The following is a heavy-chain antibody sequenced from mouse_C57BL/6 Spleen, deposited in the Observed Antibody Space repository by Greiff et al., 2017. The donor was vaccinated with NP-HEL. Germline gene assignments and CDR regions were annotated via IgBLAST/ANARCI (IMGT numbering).Heavy chain of an antibody. Sequence: EVQVVEPGGGLVKPGGSLKLSCAASGFTFSSYSMSWVRQTPEQRLEWVATISDGGSYTYYPDNVKGRFTISRDNAKNNLYLQMSHLKSEDTAMYYCARSDYDCGWFAYWGQGTLVTVSA. CDR2: ISDGGSYT. V-gene: IGHV5-4*01. CDR1: GFTFSSYS. J-gene: IGHJ3*01. D-gene: IGHD2-4*01. CDR3: ARSDYDCGWFAY.